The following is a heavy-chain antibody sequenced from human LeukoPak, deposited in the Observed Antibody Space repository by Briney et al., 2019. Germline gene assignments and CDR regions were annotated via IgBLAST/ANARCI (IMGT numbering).Heavy chain of an antibody. CDR3: AKVGYYDSSGFDLFDY. V-gene: IGHV3-23*01. D-gene: IGHD3-22*01. CDR2: ISGSGGST. Sequence: GGSLRLSCAASGFTFSSYAMSWVRQAPGKGLEWVSAISGSGGSTYYADSVKGRFTIPRDNSKNTLYLQMNSLRAEDTAVYYCAKVGYYDSSGFDLFDYWGQGTLVTVSS. CDR1: GFTFSSYA. J-gene: IGHJ4*02.